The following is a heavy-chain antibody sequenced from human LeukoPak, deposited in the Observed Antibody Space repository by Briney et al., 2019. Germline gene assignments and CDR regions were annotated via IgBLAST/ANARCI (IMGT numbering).Heavy chain of an antibody. CDR1: GGSFSGYY. CDR3: ARDFSSSSAVYYYYYMDV. Sequence: SETLSLTCAVYGGSFSGYYWSWIRQPPGKGLEWIGTIYYSGSTYYNPSLKSRVTISVDTSENQFSLKLSSVTAADTAVYYCARDFSSSSAVYYYYYMDVWGKGTTVTVSS. J-gene: IGHJ6*03. D-gene: IGHD6-6*01. CDR2: IYYSGST. V-gene: IGHV4-34*01.